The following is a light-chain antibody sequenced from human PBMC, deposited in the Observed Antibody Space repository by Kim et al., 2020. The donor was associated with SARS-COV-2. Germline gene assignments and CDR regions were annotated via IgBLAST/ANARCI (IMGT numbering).Light chain of an antibody. V-gene: IGKV3-20*01. CDR3: QVHGPSPPIA. CDR1: QSFGGNY. Sequence: ELVLTQSPGTLSLSPGERATLSCRASQSFGGNYVAWYQQIAGQAPRLLIFSTSRRASGTPDRFSGSGSGTDFTLTISRLEPEDFAVYHCQVHGPSPPIAFGQGTRLEIK. CDR2: STS. J-gene: IGKJ5*01.